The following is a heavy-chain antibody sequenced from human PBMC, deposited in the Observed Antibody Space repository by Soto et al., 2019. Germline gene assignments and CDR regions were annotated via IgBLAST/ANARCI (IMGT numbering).Heavy chain of an antibody. J-gene: IGHJ4*02. CDR3: ARDYVCYD. D-gene: IGHD3-16*01. V-gene: IGHV3-11*01. Sequence: QVPLVESGGGLVKPGGSLRLSCAASGFLFRHHYMSWIRQAPGKGLEWVSYISDSGSTKKYADSVKGRFTISRDNANNLLYLQMNSLKAEDTAVYYCARDYVCYDWGQGTLVTVSS. CDR2: ISDSGSTK. CDR1: GFLFRHHY.